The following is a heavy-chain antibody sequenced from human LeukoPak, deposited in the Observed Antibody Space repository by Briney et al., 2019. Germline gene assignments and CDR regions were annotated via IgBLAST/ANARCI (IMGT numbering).Heavy chain of an antibody. Sequence: GGSLRLSCEASGFTVSSNDMSCVRQAPGKGLEWVSVFYSGGSTDYADSVKGRFTICRDNSKNTLYLQKNSLRAGDAAVYYCASGPRGFDPWGQGTLVTVSS. V-gene: IGHV3-53*01. CDR1: GFTVSSND. CDR2: FYSGGST. CDR3: ASGPRGFDP. J-gene: IGHJ5*02.